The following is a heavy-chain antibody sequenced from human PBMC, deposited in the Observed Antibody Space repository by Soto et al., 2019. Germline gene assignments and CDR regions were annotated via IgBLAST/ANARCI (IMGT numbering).Heavy chain of an antibody. J-gene: IGHJ6*02. D-gene: IGHD2-2*01. CDR1: GFTFSSYA. CDR3: VKDRCSSTSCYPYGMDV. CDR2: ISSNGGST. Sequence: GGSLRLSCSASGFTFSSYAMHWVRQAPGKGLEYVSAISSNGGSTYYADSVKGRFTISRDNSKNTLYLQMSSLRAEDTAVYYCVKDRCSSTSCYPYGMDVWGQGTTVTVSS. V-gene: IGHV3-64D*06.